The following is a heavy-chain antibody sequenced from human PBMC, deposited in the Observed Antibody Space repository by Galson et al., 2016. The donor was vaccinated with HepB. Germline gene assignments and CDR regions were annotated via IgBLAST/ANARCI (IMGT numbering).Heavy chain of an antibody. CDR2: INNDGTST. Sequence: SLRLSCAAYGFTFSSYWMHWVRQAPGKGLVWVSRINNDGTSTNYADSVKGRFTISRDNAKNTLYLQMNSLRDEDTAVYYCARAFSIAEKRIRSDYYYYMDVWGKGTTVTVSS. D-gene: IGHD3-3*02. V-gene: IGHV3-74*01. J-gene: IGHJ6*03. CDR1: GFTFSSYW. CDR3: ARAFSIAEKRIRSDYYYYMDV.